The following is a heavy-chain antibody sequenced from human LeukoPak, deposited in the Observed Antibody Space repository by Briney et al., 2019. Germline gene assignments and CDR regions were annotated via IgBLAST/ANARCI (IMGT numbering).Heavy chain of an antibody. V-gene: IGHV3-30-3*01. CDR1: GFTFSSYA. J-gene: IGHJ4*02. D-gene: IGHD6-13*01. Sequence: GGSLRLSCAASGFTFSSYAMHWVRQAPGKGLEWVAVISYDGSNKYYADSVKGRFTISRDKSKNTLYLQMNSLRAEDTAVYYCARVAAAAGSFDYWGQGTLVTVSS. CDR3: ARVAAAAGSFDY. CDR2: ISYDGSNK.